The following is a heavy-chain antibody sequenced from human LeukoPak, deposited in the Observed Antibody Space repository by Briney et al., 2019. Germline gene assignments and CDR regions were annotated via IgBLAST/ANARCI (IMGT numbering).Heavy chain of an antibody. V-gene: IGHV3-7*01. CDR2: IKQDGSEK. CDR3: ARSGVDYYYYYYYMDV. CDR1: GFTFSNYN. D-gene: IGHD4-11*01. Sequence: GGSLRLSCAGSGFTFSNYNMNWVRQTPGKGLEWVANIKQDGSEKYYVDSVKGRFTISRDNAKNSLYLQMNSLRAEDTAVYYCARSGVDYYYYYYYMDVWGKGTTVTVSS. J-gene: IGHJ6*03.